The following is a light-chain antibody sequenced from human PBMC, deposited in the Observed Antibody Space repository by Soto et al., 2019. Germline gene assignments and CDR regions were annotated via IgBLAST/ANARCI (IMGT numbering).Light chain of an antibody. CDR3: QQCRNWPLT. V-gene: IGKV3-15*01. J-gene: IGKJ4*01. CDR2: DAS. Sequence: EIVMTQSPATLPVSPGEGATLSCKASQNVYNNLAWYQQRPGQPPRLLIYDASTRATGISARFSGSGYGTELTLTISSLQSEDFAVYFCQQCRNWPLTFGGGTKVEIK. CDR1: QNVYNN.